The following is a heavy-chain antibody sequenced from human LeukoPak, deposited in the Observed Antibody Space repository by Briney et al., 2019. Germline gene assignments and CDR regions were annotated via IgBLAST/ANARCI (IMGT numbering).Heavy chain of an antibody. CDR3: AKEDFWSGYHSVGSYFDY. J-gene: IGHJ4*02. D-gene: IGHD3-3*01. CDR2: ISGSGGST. Sequence: GGSLRLSCAASGFTFSSYAMSWVRQAPGKGLKGVAAISGSGGSTYYADSVKGRFTISRDNSKNALYLQMNSLRAEDTAVYYCAKEDFWSGYHSVGSYFDYWGQGTLVTVSS. V-gene: IGHV3-23*01. CDR1: GFTFSSYA.